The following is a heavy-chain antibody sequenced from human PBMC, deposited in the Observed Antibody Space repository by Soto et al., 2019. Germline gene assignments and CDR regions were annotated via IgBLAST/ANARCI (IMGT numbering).Heavy chain of an antibody. J-gene: IGHJ4*02. Sequence: QVQLVQSGAEVKKPGSSVKVSCKASEGTFSSYAISWVRQAPGQGLEWMGGIIPIFGTANYAQKFQGRVTITADESTSTAYMELSSLRSEDTAVYYCARLQPYCSGGSCYSWGQGTLVTVSS. CDR1: EGTFSSYA. V-gene: IGHV1-69*12. D-gene: IGHD2-15*01. CDR3: ARLQPYCSGGSCYS. CDR2: IIPIFGTA.